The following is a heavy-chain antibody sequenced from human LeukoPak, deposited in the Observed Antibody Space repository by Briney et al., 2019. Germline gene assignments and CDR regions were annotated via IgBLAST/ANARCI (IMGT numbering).Heavy chain of an antibody. CDR2: VSSSGSTI. D-gene: IGHD2-2*01. CDR1: GFTFSSYE. V-gene: IGHV3-48*03. Sequence: GGSLRLSCAASGFTFSSYEMNWVRQAPGKGLEWVSYVSSSGSTIYYADSVKGRFTISRDNAKNSLYLQMNSLRVEDTAVYYCARGLGLQYANNWFDPWGQGTLVTVSS. J-gene: IGHJ5*02. CDR3: ARGLGLQYANNWFDP.